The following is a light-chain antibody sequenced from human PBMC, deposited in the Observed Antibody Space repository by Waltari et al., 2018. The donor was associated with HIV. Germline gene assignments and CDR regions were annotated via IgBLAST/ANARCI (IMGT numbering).Light chain of an antibody. Sequence: QSALTQPASVSGSPGQSLTISCTGTSSDVGSHNLVSWYQQQPGKAPKLIIYDVHKRPSGVSILFSGSKSGSPASLTISGLQAEDEADYFCCSYAGSSTLVFGGGTKLTVL. J-gene: IGLJ3*02. CDR3: CSYAGSSTLV. CDR2: DVH. CDR1: SSDVGSHNL. V-gene: IGLV2-23*02.